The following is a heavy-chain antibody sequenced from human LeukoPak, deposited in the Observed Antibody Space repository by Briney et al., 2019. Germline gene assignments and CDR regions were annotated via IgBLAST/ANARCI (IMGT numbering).Heavy chain of an antibody. Sequence: ASETLSLTCTVSGGSISSGSYYWGWIRQPPGKGLEWIGSIYHSGSTYYNPSLKSRVTISVDTSKNQFSLKLSSVTAADTAVYYCARSGLPRRFDYWGQGTLATVSS. CDR2: IYHSGST. CDR1: GGSISSGSYY. V-gene: IGHV4-39*07. J-gene: IGHJ4*02. CDR3: ARSGLPRRFDY. D-gene: IGHD3-3*01.